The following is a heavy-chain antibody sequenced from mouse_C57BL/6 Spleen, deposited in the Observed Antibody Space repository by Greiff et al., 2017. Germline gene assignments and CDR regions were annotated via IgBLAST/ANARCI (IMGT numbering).Heavy chain of an antibody. V-gene: IGHV5-17*01. Sequence: EVMLVESGGGLVKPGGSLKLSCAASGFTFSDYGMHWVRQAPEKGLEWVAYISSGSSTIYYADTVKGRFTISRDNAKNTLFLQMTSLRSEDTAMYYCAKSYYGNYGVFDYWGQGTTLTVSS. CDR2: ISSGSSTI. D-gene: IGHD2-1*01. CDR3: AKSYYGNYGVFDY. CDR1: GFTFSDYG. J-gene: IGHJ2*01.